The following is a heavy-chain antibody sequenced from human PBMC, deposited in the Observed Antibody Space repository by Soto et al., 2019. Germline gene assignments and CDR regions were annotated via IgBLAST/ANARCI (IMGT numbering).Heavy chain of an antibody. Sequence: SETHPHPWTVSDGSLSSNYWTCILQPPGKGLEWIGYIYYSGSTNYNPSLKSRVTISVDTSKNQFSLKLSSVTAADTAVYYCARHPTVTEYYFDYWGQGTLVTVSS. CDR2: IYYSGST. D-gene: IGHD4-17*01. V-gene: IGHV4-59*08. CDR1: DGSLSSNY. J-gene: IGHJ4*02. CDR3: ARHPTVTEYYFDY.